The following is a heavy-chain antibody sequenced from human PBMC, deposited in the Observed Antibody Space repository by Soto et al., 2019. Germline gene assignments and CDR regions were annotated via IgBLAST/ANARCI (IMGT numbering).Heavy chain of an antibody. CDR3: ARVGYYGAGSFNFDY. D-gene: IGHD3-10*01. Sequence: PGGSLRLSCAASGFTFSSYGMHWVRQAPGKGLEWVAVIWYDGSNKYYADSVKGRFTISRDNSKNTLYLQMNSLRAEDTAVYYCARVGYYGAGSFNFDYWGQGTRVTVSA. CDR2: IWYDGSNK. J-gene: IGHJ4*02. V-gene: IGHV3-33*01. CDR1: GFTFSSYG.